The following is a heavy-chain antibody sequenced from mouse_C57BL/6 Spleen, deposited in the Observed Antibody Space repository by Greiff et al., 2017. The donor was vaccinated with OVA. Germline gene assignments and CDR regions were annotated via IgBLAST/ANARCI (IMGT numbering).Heavy chain of an antibody. Sequence: EVQLQESGPCLVKPSQSLSLTCSVTGYSITSGYYWNWIRQFPGNKLEWMGYISYDGSNNYNPSLKNRISITRDTSKNQFFLKLNSVTTEDTATYYCARVTRGYFDVWGTGTTVTVSS. CDR3: ARVTRGYFDV. J-gene: IGHJ1*03. V-gene: IGHV3-6*01. CDR1: GYSITSGYY. CDR2: ISYDGSN.